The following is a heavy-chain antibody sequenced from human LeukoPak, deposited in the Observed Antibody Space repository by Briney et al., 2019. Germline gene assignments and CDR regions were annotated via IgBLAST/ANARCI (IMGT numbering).Heavy chain of an antibody. J-gene: IGHJ4*02. CDR2: TYYRSKWYN. CDR3: ARDLVGPYYYDSSGYLD. D-gene: IGHD3-22*01. CDR1: GDSVSSNSAA. Sequence: SQTLSLTCAISGDSVSSNSAAWNWIRQSPSRGLEWLGRTYYRSKWYNDYAVSVKSRITINPDTSKNQFSLQLNSMTPEDTAVYYCARDLVGPYYYDSSGYLDWGQGTLVTVSS. V-gene: IGHV6-1*01.